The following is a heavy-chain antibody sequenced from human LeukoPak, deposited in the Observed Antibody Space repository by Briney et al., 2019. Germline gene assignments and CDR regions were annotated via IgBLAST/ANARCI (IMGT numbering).Heavy chain of an antibody. CDR1: CASLSSGDYY. V-gene: IGHV4-30-4*08. CDR2: MYYNGST. Sequence: SQTLSLTCTVSCASLSSGDYYWRWIRQPPGKGLEWVAYMYYNGSTYYNPSLESRLIVSLDTSKPRFYLRLDSVRAAHTAVYFCAREGHDGSFDISGPGTRVIVSS. J-gene: IGHJ3*02. D-gene: IGHD1-1*01. CDR3: AREGHDGSFDI.